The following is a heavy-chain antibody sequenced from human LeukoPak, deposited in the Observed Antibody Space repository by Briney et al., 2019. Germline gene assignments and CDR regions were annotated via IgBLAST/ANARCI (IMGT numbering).Heavy chain of an antibody. CDR2: IIPIFGTA. CDR1: GGXFSSYA. D-gene: IGHD3-10*01. V-gene: IGHV1-69*13. CDR3: ARDRGYYGSGLTPDY. Sequence: GASVKVSCKASGGXFSSYAISWVRQAPGQGLEWMGGIIPIFGTANYAQKFQGRVTITADESTSTAYMELSSLRSEDTAVYYCARDRGYYGSGLTPDYWGQGTLVTVSS. J-gene: IGHJ4*02.